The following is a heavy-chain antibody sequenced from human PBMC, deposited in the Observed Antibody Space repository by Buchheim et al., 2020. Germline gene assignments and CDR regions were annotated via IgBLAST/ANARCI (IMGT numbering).Heavy chain of an antibody. CDR3: AKSQVPYYYDSIRRSYGMDV. D-gene: IGHD3-22*01. V-gene: IGHV4-30-4*01. J-gene: IGHJ6*02. CDR1: GGSISSGDYY. CDR2: IYYSGST. Sequence: QVQLQESGPGLVKPSQTLSLTCTVSGGSISSGDYYWSWIRQPPGKGLEWIGYIYYSGSTYYNPSLTSRVTISVDTSKNQFSLKLSSVTAADTAVYYCAKSQVPYYYDSIRRSYGMDVWGQGTT.